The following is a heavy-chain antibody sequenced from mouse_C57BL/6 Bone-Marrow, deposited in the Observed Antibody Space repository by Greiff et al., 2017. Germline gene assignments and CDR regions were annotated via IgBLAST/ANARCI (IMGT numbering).Heavy chain of an antibody. CDR3: TRIAY. J-gene: IGHJ3*01. V-gene: IGHV14-4*01. Sequence: EVKLMESGAELVRPGASVKLSCTASGFNIKDDYMHWVKQRPEQGLEWIGWIYPENGDTEYASKFQGKATITVDTSSNTAYLQLSSLTSEDTAVYYCTRIAYWGQGTLVTVSA. CDR2: IYPENGDT. CDR1: GFNIKDDY.